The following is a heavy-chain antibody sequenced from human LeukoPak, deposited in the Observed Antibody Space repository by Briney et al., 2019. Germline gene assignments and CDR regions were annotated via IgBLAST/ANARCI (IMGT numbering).Heavy chain of an antibody. CDR1: GFTFSSYS. Sequence: PGGSLRLSCAASGFTFSSYSMNWVRQAPGKGLEWVSSISSSSSYIYYADSVKGRFTTSRDNAKNSLYLQMNSLRAEDTAVYYCARDLGENSYYFDYWGQGTLVTVSS. CDR3: ARDLGENSYYFDY. V-gene: IGHV3-21*01. J-gene: IGHJ4*02. CDR2: ISSSSSYI. D-gene: IGHD4-23*01.